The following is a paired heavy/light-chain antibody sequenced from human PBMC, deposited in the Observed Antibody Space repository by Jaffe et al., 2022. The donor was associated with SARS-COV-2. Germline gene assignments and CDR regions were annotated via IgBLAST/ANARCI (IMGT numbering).Heavy chain of an antibody. J-gene: IGHJ4*02. V-gene: IGHV3-30*18. D-gene: IGHD3-22*01. Sequence: QVQLVESGGGVVQPGRSLRLSCEASGFIFSNSGMHWVRQAPGKGLEWVALISYDGNNKYYADSVKGRFTISRDNSKNTLYLEMNSLRVEDTAVYYCAKDRPSSGYAVFDYWGQGTLVTVSS. CDR3: AKDRPSSGYAVFDY. CDR2: ISYDGNNK. CDR1: GFIFSNSG.
Light chain of an antibody. CDR1: SSDVGGYNY. Sequence: QSALTQPASVSGSPGQSITVSCSGSSSDVGGYNYVSWYQQHPGKAPKLMIYEVSNRPSGVPDRFSGSKSGNTASLTISGLQAEDEADYYCCSYTSGSTYALFGGGTKVTVL. CDR3: CSYTSGSTYAL. CDR2: EVS. J-gene: IGLJ2*01. V-gene: IGLV2-14*01.